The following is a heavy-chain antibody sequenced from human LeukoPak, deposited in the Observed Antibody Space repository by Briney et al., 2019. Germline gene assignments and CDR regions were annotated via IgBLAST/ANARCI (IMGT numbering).Heavy chain of an antibody. V-gene: IGHV3-48*01. CDR1: EFTFSSYS. Sequence: GGSLRLSCAASEFTFSSYSMNWVRQAPGKGLEWVSYITNSGNSKSYADSVKGRYTISRDNTKNSLYLQMNGLRAEDTAVYYCARTRSSGYSTFDYWGQGILVTVSS. J-gene: IGHJ4*02. CDR2: ITNSGNSK. D-gene: IGHD3-22*01. CDR3: ARTRSSGYSTFDY.